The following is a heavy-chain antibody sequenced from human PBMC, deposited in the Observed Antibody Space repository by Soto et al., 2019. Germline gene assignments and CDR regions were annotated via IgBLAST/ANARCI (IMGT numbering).Heavy chain of an antibody. CDR3: ARGGPEPLDY. CDR1: GGSISSGGYS. D-gene: IGHD2-15*01. V-gene: IGHV4-30-2*01. Sequence: PSETLSLTCAVSGGSISSGGYSWSWIRQPPGKGLEWIGYIYHSGSTYYNPSLKSRVTISVDRSKNQFSLKLSSVTAADTAVYYCARGGPEPLDYWGQGTLVTVSS. CDR2: IYHSGST. J-gene: IGHJ4*02.